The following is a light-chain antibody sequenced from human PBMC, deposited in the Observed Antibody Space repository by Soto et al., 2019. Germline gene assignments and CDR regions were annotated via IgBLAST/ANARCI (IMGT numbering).Light chain of an antibody. J-gene: IGLJ3*02. V-gene: IGLV2-14*01. CDR1: SSDVGGYNF. CDR2: EVS. Sequence: QSALTQPASVSGSPGQSITISCTGTSSDVGGYNFVSWYQQDPGKAPKLMIYEVSNRPSGVSNRFSGSKSGNTASLTISGLQAEDEADYYCSSYTRSRTLVFGGGTKVTVL. CDR3: SSYTRSRTLV.